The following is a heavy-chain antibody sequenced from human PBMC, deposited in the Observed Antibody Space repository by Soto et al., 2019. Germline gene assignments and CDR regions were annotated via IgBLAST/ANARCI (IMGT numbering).Heavy chain of an antibody. V-gene: IGHV1-18*01. CDR3: ARDRSTRYNWISVDY. CDR1: GYTFTSYG. J-gene: IGHJ4*02. CDR2: ISAYNGNT. D-gene: IGHD1-20*01. Sequence: ASVKVSCKASGYTFTSYGISWVRQAPGQGLEWMGWISAYNGNTNYAQKLQGRVTMTTDTSTSTAYMELRSLRSDDTAVYYCARDRSTRYNWISVDYWGQGTLVTVSS.